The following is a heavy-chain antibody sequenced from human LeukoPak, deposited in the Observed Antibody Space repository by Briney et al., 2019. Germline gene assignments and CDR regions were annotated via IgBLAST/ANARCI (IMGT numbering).Heavy chain of an antibody. V-gene: IGHV3-21*01. D-gene: IGHD7-27*01. J-gene: IGHJ4*02. CDR2: ISRSSGYI. Sequence: PGGSLRLSCAASGFTFSTYSMTWVRQSPGKGLEWVSSISRSSGYIYYTDSMKGRLTISRDNANNSLYLQMNNLRAEDTAMYYCARGRRTGDRGYYFDYWGQGTLVTVSS. CDR1: GFTFSTYS. CDR3: ARGRRTGDRGYYFDY.